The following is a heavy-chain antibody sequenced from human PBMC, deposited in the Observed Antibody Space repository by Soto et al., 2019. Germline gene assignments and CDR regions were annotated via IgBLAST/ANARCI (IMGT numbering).Heavy chain of an antibody. Sequence: EVQLLESGGGLVQPGGSLRLSCAASGFTFNSYAMTWVRQAPGKGLEWVSAISVSGGSTYYADSVKGRFTISRDNSKNTLYLQINGQRAEDTPVYYCAKEYSSSVFSNDTFDIWGQGTMVTVSS. J-gene: IGHJ3*02. D-gene: IGHD6-6*01. CDR1: GFTFNSYA. CDR2: ISVSGGST. CDR3: AKEYSSSVFSNDTFDI. V-gene: IGHV3-23*01.